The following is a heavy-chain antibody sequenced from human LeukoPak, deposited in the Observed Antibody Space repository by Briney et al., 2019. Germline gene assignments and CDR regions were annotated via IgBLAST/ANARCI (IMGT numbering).Heavy chain of an antibody. CDR2: ISAYNGNT. CDR3: ARDRSSSSWPLHGMDV. Sequence: ASVKVSCKASGYTFTSYGISWVRQAPGQGLEWMGWISAYNGNTNYAQKLQGRVTMTTDTSTSTAYMELRSLRSDDTAVYYCARDRSSSSWPLHGMDVWGQGTTVTVSS. J-gene: IGHJ6*02. D-gene: IGHD6-13*01. CDR1: GYTFTSYG. V-gene: IGHV1-18*01.